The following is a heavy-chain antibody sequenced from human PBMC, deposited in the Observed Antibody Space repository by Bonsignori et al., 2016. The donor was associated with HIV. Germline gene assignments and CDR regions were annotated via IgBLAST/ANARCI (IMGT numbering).Heavy chain of an antibody. CDR3: ASASGDYVGKFDY. V-gene: IGHV1-69*10. Sequence: WVRQAPGQGLEWMGGIIPILGIANYAQKFQGRVTITADESTSTAYMELSSLRSEDTAVYYCASASGDYVGKFDYWGQGTLVTVSS. D-gene: IGHD4-17*01. CDR2: IIPILGIA. J-gene: IGHJ4*02.